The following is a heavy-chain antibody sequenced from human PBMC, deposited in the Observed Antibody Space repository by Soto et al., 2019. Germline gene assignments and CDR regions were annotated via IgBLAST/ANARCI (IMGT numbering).Heavy chain of an antibody. CDR3: ARAIPDWLDP. J-gene: IGHJ5*02. Sequence: QVQLVQSGAELKKPGSSVKVSCKASGGTFSSYSVSWVRQAPRQGLEWMGGIIPISGTADYAQRFQGRVTITADESMTTAYMELDNLTSEDTAVYFCARAIPDWLDPWGQGTLVTVSS. V-gene: IGHV1-69*01. D-gene: IGHD2-21*01. CDR1: GGTFSSYS. CDR2: IIPISGTA.